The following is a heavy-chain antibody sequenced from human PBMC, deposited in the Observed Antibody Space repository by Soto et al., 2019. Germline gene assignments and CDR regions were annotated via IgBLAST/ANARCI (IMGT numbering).Heavy chain of an antibody. V-gene: IGHV3-23*01. Sequence: GGSLRLSCAASGFTFSSYAMSWVRQAPGKGLEWVSAISGSGGSTYYADSVKGRFTISRDNSKNTLYLQMNSLRDEDTAVYYCAKDRANRVVPAAPDYWGPGTLLTVSS. CDR1: GFTFSSYA. CDR3: AKDRANRVVPAAPDY. D-gene: IGHD2-2*01. J-gene: IGHJ4*02. CDR2: ISGSGGST.